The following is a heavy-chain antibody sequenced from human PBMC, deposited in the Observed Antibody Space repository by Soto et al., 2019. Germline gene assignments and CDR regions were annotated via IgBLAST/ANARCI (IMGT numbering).Heavy chain of an antibody. D-gene: IGHD3-9*01. J-gene: IGHJ4*02. CDR3: TRGQLRFFGWFLYLGYFDS. V-gene: IGHV3-49*01. CDR1: GFNLGDYA. CDR2: IRSKAYGGTT. Sequence: EVQLVESGGGLVQPGRSLRLSCTASGFNLGDYAMSWFRQAPGKGLEWVGFIRSKAYGGTTEYAASVKGRFTISRDGSKSIAYLQMDSLKIEDTAVYYCTRGQLRFFGWFLYLGYFDSWGQGTLVTVSS.